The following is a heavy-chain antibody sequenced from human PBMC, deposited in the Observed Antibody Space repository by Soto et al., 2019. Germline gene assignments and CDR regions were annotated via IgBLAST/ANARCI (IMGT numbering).Heavy chain of an antibody. CDR1: GYTFTSYG. CDR3: ARDQGITTFGVYSMYYYGMDV. Sequence: ASVKVSCKASGYTFTSYGISWVRQAPGQGLEWMGWIRAYNGNTNYAQHLQGRVSMTTDTSTSTAYMDPRSLGSDDTAVYYCARDQGITTFGVYSMYYYGMDVWGQGTTVTVSS. D-gene: IGHD3-3*01. CDR2: IRAYNGNT. J-gene: IGHJ6*02. V-gene: IGHV1-18*01.